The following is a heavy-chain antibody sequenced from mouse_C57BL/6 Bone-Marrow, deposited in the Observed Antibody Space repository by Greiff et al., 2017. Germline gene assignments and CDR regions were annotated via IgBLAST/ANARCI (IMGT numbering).Heavy chain of an antibody. CDR1: GYTFTDSY. V-gene: IGHV1-76*01. D-gene: IGHD6-1*01. CDR3: ARDGVPFAY. J-gene: IGHJ3*01. Sequence: VKLMESGAELVRPGASVKLSCKASGYTFTDSYINWVKQRPGQGLEWIARIYPGSGNTYYNEKFKGKATLTAEKSSSTAYMQLSSLTSEDSAVYFCARDGVPFAYWGQGTLVTVSA. CDR2: IYPGSGNT.